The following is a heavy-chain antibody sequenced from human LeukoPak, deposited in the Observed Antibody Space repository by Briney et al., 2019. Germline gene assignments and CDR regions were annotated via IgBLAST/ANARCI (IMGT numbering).Heavy chain of an antibody. CDR3: ARDRCSSTSCYNTPNWFDP. Sequence: GGSLRLSCAASGFTVSSYYMSWVRQAPGKGLEWVSIIYSGGSTYYADSVKGRFTISRDNVKNSVYLQMNSLRSEDTAFYHCARDRCSSTSCYNTPNWFDPWGQGTLVTVSS. CDR1: GFTVSSYY. V-gene: IGHV3-66*01. J-gene: IGHJ5*02. D-gene: IGHD2-2*02. CDR2: IYSGGST.